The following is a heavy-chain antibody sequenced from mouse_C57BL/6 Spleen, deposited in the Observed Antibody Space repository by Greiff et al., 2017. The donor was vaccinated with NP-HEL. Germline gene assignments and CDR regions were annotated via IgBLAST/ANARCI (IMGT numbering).Heavy chain of an antibody. V-gene: IGHV1-53*01. J-gene: IGHJ2*01. CDR2: INPSNGGT. D-gene: IGHD2-1*01. CDR1: GYTFTSYW. CDR3: ANNGPIYYGNFDY. Sequence: VQLQQPGTELVKPGASVKLSCKASGYTFTSYWMHWVKQRPGQGLEWIGNINPSNGGTNYNEKFKSKATLTVDKSSSTAYMQLSSLTSEDSAVYYCANNGPIYYGNFDYWGQGTTLTVSS.